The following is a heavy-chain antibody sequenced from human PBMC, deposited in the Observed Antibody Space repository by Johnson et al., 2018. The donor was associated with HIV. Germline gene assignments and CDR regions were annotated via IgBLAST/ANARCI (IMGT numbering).Heavy chain of an antibody. D-gene: IGHD5-18*01. V-gene: IGHV3-30*18. CDR1: GFSFSTYN. J-gene: IGHJ3*01. Sequence: QVQLVESGGGVVQPGRSLRLSCAASGFSFSTYNMHWVRHAPGRGLEWVAFISYSGSDTYYVDSVKGRFTVSRDNSENSLFLQMNSLRDEDTAVYYCAKERTAMVTPFDAWGQGTMVTLSS. CDR3: AKERTAMVTPFDA. CDR2: ISYSGSDT.